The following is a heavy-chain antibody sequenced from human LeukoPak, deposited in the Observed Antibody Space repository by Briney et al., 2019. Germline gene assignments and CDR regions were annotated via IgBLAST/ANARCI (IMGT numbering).Heavy chain of an antibody. Sequence: PGRSLRLSCAASGFTFSSYAMHWVRQAPGKGLEWVAVISYDGSNKYYADSVKGRFTISRDNSKNTLYLQMNSLRAEDTAVYYCARVHYVEMAFDYWGQGTLVTVSS. J-gene: IGHJ4*02. CDR3: ARVHYVEMAFDY. CDR1: GFTFSSYA. V-gene: IGHV3-30-3*01. D-gene: IGHD5-24*01. CDR2: ISYDGSNK.